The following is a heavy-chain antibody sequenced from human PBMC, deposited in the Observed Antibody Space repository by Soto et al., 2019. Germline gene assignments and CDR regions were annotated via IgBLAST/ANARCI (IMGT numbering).Heavy chain of an antibody. D-gene: IGHD2-21*01. J-gene: IGHJ3*02. V-gene: IGHV1-8*01. CDR1: GYTFTSYD. CDR2: MNPNSGNT. CDR3: ARHQELWDAFDI. Sequence: ASVKVSCKASGYTFTSYDINWVRQATGQGLEWMGWMNPNSGNTGYAQKFQGRVTMTRNTSISTAYMELSSLRSEDTAVYYCARHQELWDAFDIWGQETMVTVSS.